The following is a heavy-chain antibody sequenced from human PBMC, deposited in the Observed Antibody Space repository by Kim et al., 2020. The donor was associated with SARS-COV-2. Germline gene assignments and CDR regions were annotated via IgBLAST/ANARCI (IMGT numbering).Heavy chain of an antibody. J-gene: IGHJ5*02. D-gene: IGHD3-10*01. CDR1: GGTFSSYA. CDR2: IIPIFGTA. Sequence: SVKVSCKASGGTFSSYAISWVRQAPGQGLEWMGGIIPIFGTANYAQKFLGRVTITADESTSTAYMELSSLRSEDTAVYYCARVGMVRGVTNWFDPWGQGTLVTVSS. V-gene: IGHV1-69*13. CDR3: ARVGMVRGVTNWFDP.